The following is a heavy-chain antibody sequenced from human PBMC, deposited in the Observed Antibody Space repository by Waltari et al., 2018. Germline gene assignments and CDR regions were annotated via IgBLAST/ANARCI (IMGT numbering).Heavy chain of an antibody. CDR2: ITADGRSR. D-gene: IGHD3-10*01. J-gene: IGHJ2*01. V-gene: IGHV3-23*01. Sequence: EGQLLASGGGLVQTGGSLRLYCEASGFMFSLYPMAWVRQAPGKGLEWVSTITADGRSRNYADSVKGRFTISRDNSKNILDLQMNTLRAEDTAVYFCAKADFGDPYWFFDLWGRGTLLTVSS. CDR1: GFMFSLYP. CDR3: AKADFGDPYWFFDL.